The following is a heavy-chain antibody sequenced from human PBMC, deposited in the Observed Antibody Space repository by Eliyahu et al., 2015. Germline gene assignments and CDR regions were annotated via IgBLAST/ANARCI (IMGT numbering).Heavy chain of an antibody. CDR3: ARVPRLRKIGMDV. CDR2: INHSGST. Sequence: QVQLQQWGAGLLKPSXTLSLTCAVYXGSFSGYYWSWIRQPPGKGLEWIXEINHSGSTNYNPSLKSRVTISVDTSKNQFSLKLSSVTAADTAVYYCARVPRLRKIGMDVWGKGTTVTVSS. V-gene: IGHV4-34*01. CDR1: XGSFSGYY. D-gene: IGHD5-12*01. J-gene: IGHJ6*04.